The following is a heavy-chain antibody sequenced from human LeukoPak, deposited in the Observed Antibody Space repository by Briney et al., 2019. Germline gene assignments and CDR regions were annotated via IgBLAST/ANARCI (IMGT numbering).Heavy chain of an antibody. V-gene: IGHV1-69*04. D-gene: IGHD3-22*01. Sequence: ASVKVSCKASGGAFSSYAISWVRQAPGQGLEWMGRIIPILGIPKYAQKFQGRVTITADKSTSTAYMELSSLRSEDTAVYYCARGHSVDSNPDYWGQGTLVTVSS. CDR3: ARGHSVDSNPDY. CDR2: IIPILGIP. J-gene: IGHJ4*02. CDR1: GGAFSSYA.